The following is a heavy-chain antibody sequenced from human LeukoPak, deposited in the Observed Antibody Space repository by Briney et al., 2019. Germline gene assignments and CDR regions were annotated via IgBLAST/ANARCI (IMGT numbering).Heavy chain of an antibody. CDR1: GFTVSSNY. CDR3: ARDRGYSGGRYYYYGMDV. CDR2: IYSGGST. D-gene: IGHD5-12*01. V-gene: IGHV3-66*01. Sequence: GGSLRLSCAASGFTVSSNYMSWVRQAPGKGLEWVSVIYSGGSTYYADSVKGRFTISRDNPKNTLYLQMNSLRAEDTAVYYCARDRGYSGGRYYYYGMDVWGQGTTVTVSS. J-gene: IGHJ6*02.